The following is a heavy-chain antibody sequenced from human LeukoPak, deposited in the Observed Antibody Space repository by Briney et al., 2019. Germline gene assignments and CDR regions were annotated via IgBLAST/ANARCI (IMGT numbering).Heavy chain of an antibody. Sequence: ASVKVSCKAFGYTFTSYGISWVRQAPGQGLEWMGWISAYNGNTNYAQKLQGRVTMTTDTSTSTAYMELRSLRSDDTAVYYCARSGSGDGDYAYYYYYGMDVWGQGTTVTVSS. D-gene: IGHD4-17*01. CDR1: GYTFTSYG. CDR3: ARSGSGDGDYAYYYYYGMDV. V-gene: IGHV1-18*01. CDR2: ISAYNGNT. J-gene: IGHJ6*02.